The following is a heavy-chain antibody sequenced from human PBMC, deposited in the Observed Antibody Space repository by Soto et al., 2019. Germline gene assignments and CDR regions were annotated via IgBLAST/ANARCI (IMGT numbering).Heavy chain of an antibody. CDR2: IYYSGST. CDR3: ARHQAPRYYYYYYGMDV. Sequence: QLQLQESGPGLVKPSETLSLTCTVSGGSISSSSYYWGWIRQPPGKGLECIGSIYYSGSTYYNPSLKSRVTISVDTSKNQFSLKLSSVTAADAAVYYCARHQAPRYYYYYYGMDVWGQGTTVTVSS. J-gene: IGHJ6*02. CDR1: GGSISSSSYY. V-gene: IGHV4-39*01.